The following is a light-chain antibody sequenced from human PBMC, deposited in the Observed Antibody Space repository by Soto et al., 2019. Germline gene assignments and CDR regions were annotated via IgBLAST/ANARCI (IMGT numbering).Light chain of an antibody. V-gene: IGLV2-23*01. J-gene: IGLJ1*01. Sequence: QSVLAQPASVSGSPGQSITISCTGTSSDVGAYDSVSWYQQHPHKAPQLIIYKGTQRPSGVSNRFSGSTSGNAASLTISGLQAHEEADYFCCSSAPESTYVCGTGTKVTVL. CDR1: SSDVGAYDS. CDR2: KGT. CDR3: CSSAPESTYV.